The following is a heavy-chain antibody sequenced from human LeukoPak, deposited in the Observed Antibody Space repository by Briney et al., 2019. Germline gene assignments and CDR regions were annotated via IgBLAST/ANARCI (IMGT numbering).Heavy chain of an antibody. V-gene: IGHV1-69*13. CDR2: IIPIFGTA. J-gene: IGHJ5*02. CDR3: ARELQYGDYAGWFDP. Sequence: ASVKVSCKASGYTFTGYYMHWVRQAPGQGLEWMGGIIPIFGTANYAQKFQGRVTITADESTSTAYMELSSLRSEDTAVYYCARELQYGDYAGWFDPWGQGTLVTVSS. CDR1: GYTFTGYY. D-gene: IGHD4-17*01.